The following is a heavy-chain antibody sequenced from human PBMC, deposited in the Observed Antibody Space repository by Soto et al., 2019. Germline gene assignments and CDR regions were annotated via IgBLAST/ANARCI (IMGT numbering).Heavy chain of an antibody. V-gene: IGHV3-21*01. CDR2: ISSSSYI. CDR1: GFTFRSYS. D-gene: IGHD3-22*01. J-gene: IGHJ4*02. Sequence: GRSPRLSFTASGFTFRSYSMNWVRQAPGKGLDWVSSISSSSYIYYGDSVKGRFIISRDNAKISLYLQMNSVRAEDTATYVFARVHYYDSSGFYLWGQGTMVTVSS. CDR3: ARVHYYDSSGFYL.